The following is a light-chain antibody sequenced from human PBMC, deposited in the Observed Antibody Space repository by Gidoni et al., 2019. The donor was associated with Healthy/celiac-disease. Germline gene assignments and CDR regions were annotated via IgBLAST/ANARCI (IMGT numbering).Light chain of an antibody. Sequence: DTQMTQSPSYLSASLGDRVTITGRARQSISSYLNWYQQKPGKAPKHLIYAASSLQSGVPSRFSGSGSGTDFTLTISSLQPEDFSTYYCQESYSTLWTFGQGTKVEIK. V-gene: IGKV1-39*01. CDR2: AAS. J-gene: IGKJ1*01. CDR1: QSISSY. CDR3: QESYSTLWT.